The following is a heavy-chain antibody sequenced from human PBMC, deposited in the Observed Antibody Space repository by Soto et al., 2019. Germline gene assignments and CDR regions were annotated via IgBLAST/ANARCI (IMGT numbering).Heavy chain of an antibody. D-gene: IGHD1-1*01. CDR1: GGSFSGYY. J-gene: IGHJ5*02. CDR2: INHSGST. Sequence: PSETLSLTCAVYGGSFSGYYWTWIRQPPGTGLEWIGEINHSGSTNYNPSLKSRVTISVDTSKNQFSLKLTSVTAADTAVYYCANLNGRGTTWGQGTLVTVS. CDR3: ANLNGRGTT. V-gene: IGHV4-34*01.